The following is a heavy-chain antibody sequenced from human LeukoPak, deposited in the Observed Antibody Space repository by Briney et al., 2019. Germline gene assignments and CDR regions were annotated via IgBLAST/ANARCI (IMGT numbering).Heavy chain of an antibody. CDR2: ISGGTNYI. J-gene: IGHJ4*02. V-gene: IGHV3-21*01. CDR1: QFMFSLYS. D-gene: IGHD6-6*01. Sequence: GGSLRLSCEASQFMFSLYSMNWVRQAPGKGLEWVSFISGGTNYIDYADSVKGRFTISRDNAKNSLYLQTNILTADDTAVYYCAREVEFRSCSSYDYWGQGTLVTVSS. CDR3: AREVEFRSCSSYDY.